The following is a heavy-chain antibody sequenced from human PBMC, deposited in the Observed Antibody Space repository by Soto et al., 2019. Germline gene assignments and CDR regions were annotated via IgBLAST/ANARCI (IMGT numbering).Heavy chain of an antibody. CDR2: ISWDGGST. Sequence: GGSLRLSCAASGFTFDDYTMHWVRQAPGKGLEWVSLISWDGGSTYYADSVKGRFTISRDNSKNSLYLQMNSLRTEDTALYYCAKDKAIYSSSWYWYFDLWGRGTLVTVSS. CDR1: GFTFDDYT. CDR3: AKDKAIYSSSWYWYFDL. V-gene: IGHV3-43*01. J-gene: IGHJ2*01. D-gene: IGHD6-13*01.